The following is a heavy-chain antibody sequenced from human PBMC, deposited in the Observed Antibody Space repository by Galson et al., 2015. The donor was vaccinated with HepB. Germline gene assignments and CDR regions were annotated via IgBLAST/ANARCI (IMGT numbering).Heavy chain of an antibody. D-gene: IGHD2-15*01. V-gene: IGHV2-5*02. Sequence: PALVKPTQTLTLTCSFSGFSLKNSGVGVGVGWFRQTPGKAPEWLALIYWDDDKRYSPSLKSRLTITTDSSKNQVVLTMAAMAPLDTATYYCAHRRGRGLFDSWGQGTLVTVSS. CDR2: IYWDDDK. CDR3: AHRRGRGLFDS. J-gene: IGHJ4*02. CDR1: GFSLKNSGVGVG.